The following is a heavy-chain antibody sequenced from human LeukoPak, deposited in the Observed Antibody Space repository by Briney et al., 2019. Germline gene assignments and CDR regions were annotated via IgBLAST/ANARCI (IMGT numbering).Heavy chain of an antibody. CDR2: MRYDGSNR. J-gene: IGHJ3*02. CDR3: ARGAGDAFDS. Sequence: PGGSLRLSCAASGFTFSSYGMHWVRQAPGRGLEWVAVMRYDGSNRSYVDSVKGRFTISRDNSKNTLYLQMNSLRAEDTAVYYCARGAGDAFDSWGQGTMVTVSS. V-gene: IGHV3-33*01. CDR1: GFTFSSYG.